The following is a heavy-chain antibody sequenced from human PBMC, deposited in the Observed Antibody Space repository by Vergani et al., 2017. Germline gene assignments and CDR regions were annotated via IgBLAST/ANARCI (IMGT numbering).Heavy chain of an antibody. CDR3: ARRSRGYSSGWYRNGMDV. CDR1: GYSFTSYW. D-gene: IGHD6-19*01. J-gene: IGHJ6*02. V-gene: IGHV5-51*01. Sequence: EVQLVQSGAEVKKPGESLKISCKGSGYSFTSYWIGWARQMPGKGLEWMGIIYPGDSDTRYSPSFQGQVTISADKSISTAYLQWSSLKASDTAMYYCARRSRGYSSGWYRNGMDVWGQGTTVTVSS. CDR2: IYPGDSDT.